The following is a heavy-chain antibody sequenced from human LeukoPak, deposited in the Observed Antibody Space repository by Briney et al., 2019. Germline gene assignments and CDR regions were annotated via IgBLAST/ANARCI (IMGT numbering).Heavy chain of an antibody. Sequence: GGSLRLPCVASGLPNADFAMHWVRQAPGKGLKWVSLISGDGVSTFYADSVKGRFSISRDNSKNSLYLEMNSLRTEDAAMYYCAKESGKFDYWGQGTLVAVSS. CDR1: GLPNADFA. CDR2: ISGDGVST. J-gene: IGHJ4*02. CDR3: AKESGKFDY. V-gene: IGHV3-43*02.